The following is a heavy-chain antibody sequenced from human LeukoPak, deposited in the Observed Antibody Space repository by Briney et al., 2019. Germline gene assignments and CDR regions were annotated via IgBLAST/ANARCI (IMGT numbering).Heavy chain of an antibody. J-gene: IGHJ3*02. CDR3: ATYSTGFDI. Sequence: SETLSLTCAVYGGSFSGYYWSWIRQPPGKGLEWIEEINHSGSTNYNPSLKSRVTISVDTSKNQFSLKLSSVTAADTAVYYCATYSTGFDIWGQGTVVTVSS. CDR2: INHSGST. V-gene: IGHV4-34*01. D-gene: IGHD6-19*01. CDR1: GGSFSGYY.